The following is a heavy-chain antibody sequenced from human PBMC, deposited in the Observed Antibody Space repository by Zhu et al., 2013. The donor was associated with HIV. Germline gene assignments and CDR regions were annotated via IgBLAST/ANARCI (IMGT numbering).Heavy chain of an antibody. CDR1: GGSISSGDYY. Sequence: QVQLQESGPGLVKPSQTLSLTCTVSGGSISSGDYYWSWIRQPPGKGLEWIGYIYYSGSTYYNPSLKSRVTISVDTSKNQFSLKLSSVTAADTAVYYCARETLGITWGGAEVDAFDIVGTKGQWSPSLQ. V-gene: IGHV4-30-4*01. D-gene: IGHD1-20*01. CDR3: ARETLGITWGGAEVDAFDI. J-gene: IGHJ3*02. CDR2: IYYSGST.